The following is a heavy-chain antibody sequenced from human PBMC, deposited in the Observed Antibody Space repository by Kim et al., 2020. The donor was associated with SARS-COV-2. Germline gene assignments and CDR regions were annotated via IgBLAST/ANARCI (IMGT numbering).Heavy chain of an antibody. V-gene: IGHV4-34*01. J-gene: IGHJ4*02. Sequence: YTPSRKSRVTISVDKSKNQFSLKLSSVTAADTAVYYCARGEAARGFHFDYWGQGTLVTVSS. CDR3: ARGEAARGFHFDY. D-gene: IGHD6-6*01.